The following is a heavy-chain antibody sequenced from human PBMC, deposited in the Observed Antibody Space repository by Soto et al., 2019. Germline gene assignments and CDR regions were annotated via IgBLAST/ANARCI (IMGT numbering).Heavy chain of an antibody. CDR3: ARSSGTYPPSRYYYGLDV. J-gene: IGHJ6*02. CDR1: GYTFTSYG. V-gene: IGHV1-18*01. CDR2: ISAHNGDT. D-gene: IGHD1-26*01. Sequence: QVQLVQSGPEVKKPGASVKVSCKASGYTFTSYGFSWVRQAPGQGLEWMGWISAHNGDTIYAQKFQDRITMTTDTFTNTAYLELRSLKPGDTAVFYCARSSGTYPPSRYYYGLDVWGQGTTVTVSS.